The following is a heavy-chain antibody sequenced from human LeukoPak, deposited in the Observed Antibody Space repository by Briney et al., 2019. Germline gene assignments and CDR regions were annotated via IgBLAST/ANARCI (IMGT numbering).Heavy chain of an antibody. D-gene: IGHD3-10*01. CDR2: ISGSGGAT. CDR1: GFTFSSYA. Sequence: GGSLRLSCAASGFTFSSYAIVWVRQAPGKGLEWVSAISGSGGATDYADSVKGRLTISRDNSKNRLYLQMNSLRAEDTAVYYCAKIARLLWFGEPRGAFDIWGQGTMVTVSS. CDR3: AKIARLLWFGEPRGAFDI. V-gene: IGHV3-23*01. J-gene: IGHJ3*02.